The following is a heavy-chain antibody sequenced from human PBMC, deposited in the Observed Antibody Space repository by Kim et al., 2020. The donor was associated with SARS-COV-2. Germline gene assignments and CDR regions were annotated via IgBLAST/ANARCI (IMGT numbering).Heavy chain of an antibody. CDR3: AKLGTYYYDSSGFDAFDI. D-gene: IGHD3-22*01. Sequence: VKGRVTISRDNSKNSLYLQMNSLRAEDTALYYCAKLGTYYYDSSGFDAFDIWGQGTMVTVSS. J-gene: IGHJ3*02. V-gene: IGHV3-43D*03.